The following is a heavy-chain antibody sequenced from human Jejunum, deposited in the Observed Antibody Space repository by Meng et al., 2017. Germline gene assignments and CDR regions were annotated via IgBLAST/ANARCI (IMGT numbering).Heavy chain of an antibody. Sequence: QVQLQESGPGLVKPSQTLSHTCTVSGGSISSGDYYWSWIRQPPGKGLEWIGYIYYSGNTYYNPSLKSRVTISVDTPKNQFSLKLSSVTAADTAVYYCASYDLFTGFGFDYWGQGTLVTVSS. CDR2: IYYSGNT. CDR1: GGSISSGDYY. CDR3: ASYDLFTGFGFDY. V-gene: IGHV4-30-4*01. D-gene: IGHD3-9*01. J-gene: IGHJ4*02.